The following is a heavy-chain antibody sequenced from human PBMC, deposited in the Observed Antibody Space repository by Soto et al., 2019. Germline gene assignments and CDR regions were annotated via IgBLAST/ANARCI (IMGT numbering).Heavy chain of an antibody. D-gene: IGHD3-3*01. V-gene: IGHV1-69*13. CDR2: ILPVSAPP. Sequence: SVKVSCQASGGTLNNYAINWVRQAPGQGLEWMGGILPVSAPPDYAQKFQGRVSITADHSTSTVYMELSRLKSDDTAVYFCATDSNYDVSNSFWGQGTLVTV. CDR1: GGTLNNYA. J-gene: IGHJ4*02. CDR3: ATDSNYDVSNSF.